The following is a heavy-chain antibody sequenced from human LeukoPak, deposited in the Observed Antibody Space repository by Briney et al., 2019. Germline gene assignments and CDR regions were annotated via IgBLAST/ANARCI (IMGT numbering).Heavy chain of an antibody. J-gene: IGHJ4*02. D-gene: IGHD1-26*01. CDR1: GFTFSDHF. CDR3: ASIRGTLGY. V-gene: IGHV3-72*01. Sequence: GGSLRLSCAASGFTFSDHFMDWVRQAPGKGLVWVGRIKNKANSYITQYAASMEGRFTISRDDSKNSLYLQMSSLKTEDTVMYYCASIRGTLGYWGQGTVVTVSS. CDR2: IKNKANSYIT.